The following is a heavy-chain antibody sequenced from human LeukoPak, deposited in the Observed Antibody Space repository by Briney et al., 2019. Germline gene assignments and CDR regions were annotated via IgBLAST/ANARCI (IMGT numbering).Heavy chain of an antibody. J-gene: IGHJ4*02. V-gene: IGHV3-74*01. CDR1: GFSISNYW. D-gene: IGHD3-22*01. Sequence: GGSLRLSCAASGFSISNYWMHWVRHAPGKGLVWVSRINSDGSDTTYADSVKGRFTVSRDNAKNTLYLQMSSLRAEDTAVYYCARTTYYDSSLDYWGQGTLVTVSS. CDR2: INSDGSDT. CDR3: ARTTYYDSSLDY.